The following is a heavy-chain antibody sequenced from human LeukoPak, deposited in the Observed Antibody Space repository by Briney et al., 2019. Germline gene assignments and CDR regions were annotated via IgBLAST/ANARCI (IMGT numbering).Heavy chain of an antibody. CDR1: GVTLGSYK. J-gene: IGHJ4*02. Sequence: GGSLRLSCTVSGVTLGSYKMSWILQAPVKGLERVLSIDYIGGSSYYAGSVKGRLTISRNDSKNTLYLQLNSLRVEDTAEYYCARSSGWYGISWGQGTLVAVSS. V-gene: IGHV3-23*01. D-gene: IGHD6-19*01. CDR2: IDYIGGSS. CDR3: ARSSGWYGIS.